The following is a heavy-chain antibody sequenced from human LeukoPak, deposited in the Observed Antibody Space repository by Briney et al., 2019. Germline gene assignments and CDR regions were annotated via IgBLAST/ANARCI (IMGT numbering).Heavy chain of an antibody. D-gene: IGHD2-2*01. Sequence: ASVKVSCKASGYTFTGYYMHRVRQAPGQGLEWMGWINPNSGGTNYAQKFQGRVTKTRDTSISTAYMELSRLRSDDTAVYYCARILGYCSSTSCQRAFDYWGQGTLVTVSS. CDR2: INPNSGGT. J-gene: IGHJ4*02. CDR3: ARILGYCSSTSCQRAFDY. V-gene: IGHV1-2*02. CDR1: GYTFTGYY.